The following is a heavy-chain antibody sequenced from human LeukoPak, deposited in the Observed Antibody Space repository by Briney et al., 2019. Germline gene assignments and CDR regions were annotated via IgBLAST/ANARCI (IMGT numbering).Heavy chain of an antibody. J-gene: IGHJ6*02. Sequence: SETLSLTCTVSGGSIRSSYYYWGWIRQPPGKGLEWIGSIYDSGSTNYNPSLKSRVTISVDTSKNQFSLKLSSVTAADTAVYYCAGSSTVTTSGGMDVWGQGTTVTVSS. D-gene: IGHD4-17*01. CDR3: AGSSTVTTSGGMDV. V-gene: IGHV4-39*07. CDR1: GGSIRSSYYY. CDR2: IYDSGST.